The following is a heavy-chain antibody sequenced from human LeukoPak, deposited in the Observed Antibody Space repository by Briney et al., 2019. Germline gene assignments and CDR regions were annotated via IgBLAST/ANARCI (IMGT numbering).Heavy chain of an antibody. CDR1: GYTFTSYA. D-gene: IGHD2-15*01. CDR2: ISGHNDDT. V-gene: IGHV1-18*01. J-gene: IGHJ6*03. Sequence: ASVKVSCKASGYTFTSYAISWVRQAPGQGLEWMGWISGHNDDTNYAQRLQGRVTMTTDTSTSTAYMELRSLRSDDTAVYYCARAGYCSGGSCYPYYYYYYMAVWGKGTTVTVSS. CDR3: ARAGYCSGGSCYPYYYYYYMAV.